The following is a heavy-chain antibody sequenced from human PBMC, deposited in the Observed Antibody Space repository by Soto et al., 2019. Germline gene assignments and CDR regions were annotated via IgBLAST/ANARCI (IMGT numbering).Heavy chain of an antibody. V-gene: IGHV6-1*01. J-gene: IGHJ4*02. CDR3: VRLVGSSYFDF. CDR2: TYYRSKWFN. CDR1: GDSVSTDSAT. Sequence: QTLSLTCAISGDSVSTDSATWTWIRQSPSRGLEWLGRTYYRSKWFNDYAVSLRGRITINPDTSKNQFSLQLNSVTAEDTAVYYCVRLVGSSYFDFWGQGTPVTVS. D-gene: IGHD1-26*01.